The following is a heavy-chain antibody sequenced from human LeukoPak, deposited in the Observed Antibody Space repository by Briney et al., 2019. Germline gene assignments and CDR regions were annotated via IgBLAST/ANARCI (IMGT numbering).Heavy chain of an antibody. D-gene: IGHD6-19*01. V-gene: IGHV1-46*01. CDR3: ARAPHIYSSGSHDAFDI. J-gene: IGHJ3*02. CDR1: GCTFTSYY. Sequence: GASVKVSCKASGCTFTSYYMHWVRQAPGQGLEWMGIINPSGGSTSYAQKFQGRVTMTRDTSTSTVYMELSSLRSEDTAVYYCARAPHIYSSGSHDAFDIWGQGTMVTVSS. CDR2: INPSGGST.